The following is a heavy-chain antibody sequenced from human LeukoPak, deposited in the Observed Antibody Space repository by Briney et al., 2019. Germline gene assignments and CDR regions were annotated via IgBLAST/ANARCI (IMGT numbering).Heavy chain of an antibody. Sequence: GGSLRLSCAASGFTFSSYAMSWVRQAPGKGLEWVSAISVSGGSTYYADSVKGRFTISRDNSKNKLYLKMNSLTAEDTAVYYCANPPVGDTEPFDCWGQGTLVTVSS. CDR2: ISVSGGST. V-gene: IGHV3-23*01. D-gene: IGHD1-26*01. CDR1: GFTFSSYA. J-gene: IGHJ4*02. CDR3: ANPPVGDTEPFDC.